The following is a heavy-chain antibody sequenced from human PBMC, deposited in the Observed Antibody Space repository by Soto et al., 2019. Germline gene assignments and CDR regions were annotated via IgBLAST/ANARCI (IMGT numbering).Heavy chain of an antibody. CDR3: AKAPSTLTVWDYCFDS. CDR2: ISGSLNSA. J-gene: IGHJ4*02. D-gene: IGHD4-4*01. Sequence: GGSLRLSCAASGLTFRDYAMSWVRQAPGKGLEWVSTISGSLNSAFYADSVKGRFTISRDTSNNTLYLQMNSLRAEDTAVYFCAKAPSTLTVWDYCFDSWGKATRVTVAS. V-gene: IGHV3-23*01. CDR1: GLTFRDYA.